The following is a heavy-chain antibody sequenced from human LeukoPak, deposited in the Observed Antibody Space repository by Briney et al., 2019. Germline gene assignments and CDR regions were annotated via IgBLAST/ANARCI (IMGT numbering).Heavy chain of an antibody. J-gene: IGHJ4*02. Sequence: GGSLRLSCAASGFTFSSNAMNWVRQAPGKGLEWVAGISSGGRTFHAESVKGRFTISRDKSKDTLYLQMNSLRAEDTAVYYCAKDATASPYFHWFDNWGQGTQVIVSS. D-gene: IGHD3-9*01. CDR3: AKDATASPYFHWFDN. CDR1: GFTFSSNA. V-gene: IGHV3-23*01. CDR2: ISSGGRT.